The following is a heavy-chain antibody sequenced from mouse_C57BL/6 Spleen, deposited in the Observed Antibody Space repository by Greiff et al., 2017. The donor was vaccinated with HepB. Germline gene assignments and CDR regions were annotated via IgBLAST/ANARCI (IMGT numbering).Heavy chain of an antibody. CDR1: GFTFSDYG. CDR3: ARGDYDYAMDY. D-gene: IGHD2-4*01. Sequence: EVNLVESGGGLVKPGGSLKLSCAASGFTFSDYGMHWVRQAPEKGLEWVAYISSGSSTIYYADTVKGRFTISRDNAKNTLFLQMTSLRSEDTAMYYCARGDYDYAMDYWGQGTSVTVSS. CDR2: ISSGSSTI. V-gene: IGHV5-17*01. J-gene: IGHJ4*01.